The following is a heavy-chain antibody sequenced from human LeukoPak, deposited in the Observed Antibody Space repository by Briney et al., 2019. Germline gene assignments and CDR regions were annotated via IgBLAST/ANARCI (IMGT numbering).Heavy chain of an antibody. CDR3: AAGYDFWSGYGG. CDR2: IVVGSGNT. J-gene: IGHJ4*02. Sequence: EASVKVSCKASGFTFTSSAVQWVRQARGQRLEWIGWIVVGSGNTNYAQKFQERVTITRDMSTSTAYMELSSLRSEDTAVYYCAAGYDFWSGYGGWGQGTLVTVSS. CDR1: GFTFTSSA. V-gene: IGHV1-58*01. D-gene: IGHD3-3*01.